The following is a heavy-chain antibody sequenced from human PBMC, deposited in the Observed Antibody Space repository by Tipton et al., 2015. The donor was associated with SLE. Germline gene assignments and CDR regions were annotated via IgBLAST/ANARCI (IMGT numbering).Heavy chain of an antibody. CDR2: IYRGGDT. V-gene: IGHV3-53*01. D-gene: IGHD1-1*01. CDR3: ARGYDSRSVFDI. CDR1: GLTVSSNY. Sequence: SLRLSCAASGLTVSSNYRTWVRQAPGKGLEWVSLIYRGGDTFYPDSVKGRFTISRDTSKNTLYLEMNSLRAEDTAVYYCARGYDSRSVFDIWGRGTMVTVSS. J-gene: IGHJ3*02.